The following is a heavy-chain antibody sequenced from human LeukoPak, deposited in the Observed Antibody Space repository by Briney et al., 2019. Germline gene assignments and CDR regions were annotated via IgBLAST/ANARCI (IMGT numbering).Heavy chain of an antibody. Sequence: SETLSLTCTVSGGSISSYYWSWIRQPAGKGLEWIGRIYTSGGTNYNPSLKSRVTMSVDTSKNQFSLKLSSVTAADTAVYYCARILYYYDSSGYSPRDDAFDIWGQGTMVTVSS. V-gene: IGHV4-4*07. CDR3: ARILYYYDSSGYSPRDDAFDI. CDR2: IYTSGGT. CDR1: GGSISSYY. J-gene: IGHJ3*02. D-gene: IGHD3-22*01.